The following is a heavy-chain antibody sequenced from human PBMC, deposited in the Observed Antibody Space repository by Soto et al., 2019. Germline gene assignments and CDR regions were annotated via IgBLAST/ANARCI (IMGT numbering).Heavy chain of an antibody. CDR3: ATRGYSGYDFLYYYYGMDV. CDR1: GYTFTGYY. D-gene: IGHD5-12*01. J-gene: IGHJ6*02. CDR2: INPNSGGT. Sequence: ASVKVSCKASGYTFTGYYMHWVRQAPGQGLEWMGWINPNSGGTNYAQKFQGRVTMTRDTSISTAYMELSRLRSDDTAVYYCATRGYSGYDFLYYYYGMDVWGQGTTVTV. V-gene: IGHV1-2*02.